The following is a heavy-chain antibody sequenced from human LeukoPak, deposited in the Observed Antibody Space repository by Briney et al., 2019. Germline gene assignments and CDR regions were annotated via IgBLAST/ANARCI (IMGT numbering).Heavy chain of an antibody. Sequence: SVKVSCKASGFTFTSSAVQWVRQARGQRLEWIGWIVVGSGNTNYAQKFQERVTITRDMSTSTAYMELSSLRSEDTAVYYCAAEPASRITIFGVLKGGLIIWGQGTMVTVSP. D-gene: IGHD3-3*01. CDR3: AAEPASRITIFGVLKGGLII. CDR2: IVVGSGNT. J-gene: IGHJ3*02. CDR1: GFTFTSSA. V-gene: IGHV1-58*01.